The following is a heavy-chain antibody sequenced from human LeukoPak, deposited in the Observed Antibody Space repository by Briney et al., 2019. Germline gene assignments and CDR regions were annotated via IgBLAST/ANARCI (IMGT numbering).Heavy chain of an antibody. J-gene: IGHJ4*02. V-gene: IGHV3-33*06. CDR1: GFTFSSYG. D-gene: IGHD2-15*01. CDR2: IWYDGSNT. Sequence: PGRSLRLSCAASGFTFSSYGMHWVRQAPGKGLEWVAVIWYDGSNTYYADSVKGRFTISRDNSKNTLYLQMNSLRAEDTAVYYCAKQAEIFCFVYWGQGTLVTVSS. CDR3: AKQAEIFCFVY.